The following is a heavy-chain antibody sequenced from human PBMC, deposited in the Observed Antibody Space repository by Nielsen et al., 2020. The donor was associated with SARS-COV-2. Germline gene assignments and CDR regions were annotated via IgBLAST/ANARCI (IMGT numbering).Heavy chain of an antibody. V-gene: IGHV4-59*06. CDR3: ARQRLNYYGSGTCLFDP. CDR1: GGSISSYY. CDR2: IYYSGST. D-gene: IGHD3-10*01. J-gene: IGHJ5*02. Sequence: SETMSLTCTVSGGSISSYYWSWIRQHPGKGLEWIGYIYYSGSTYYNQSLKSRVTISEDTSKNQFSLKLSSVTATDTAVYYCARQRLNYYGSGTCLFDPWGQGTLVTVSS.